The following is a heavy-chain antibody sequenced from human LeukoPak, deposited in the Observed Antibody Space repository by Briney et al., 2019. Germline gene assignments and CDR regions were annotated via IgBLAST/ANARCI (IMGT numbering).Heavy chain of an antibody. CDR2: IYHSGST. CDR3: ARGEPVSVGSCLFDY. J-gene: IGHJ4*02. Sequence: SETLSLTCTVSGGSISSGGYYWSWIRQPPGKGLEWIGYIYHSGSTYYNPSLKSRVTISVDRSKNQFSLKLSSVTAADTAVYYCARGEPVSVGSCLFDYWGQGTLVTVSS. V-gene: IGHV4-30-2*01. CDR1: GGSISSGGYY. D-gene: IGHD2-15*01.